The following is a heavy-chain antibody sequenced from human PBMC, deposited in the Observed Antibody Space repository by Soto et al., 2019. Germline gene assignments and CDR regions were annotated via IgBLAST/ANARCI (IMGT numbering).Heavy chain of an antibody. J-gene: IGHJ5*02. CDR1: GGSISSSSYY. Sequence: NPSETLSLTCTVSGGSISSSSYYWGWIRQPPGKGLEWIGSIYYSGSTYCNPSLKSRVTISVDTSKNQFSLKLSSVTAADTAVYYCAIPKGGDHIFDPWGQGTLVTVSS. V-gene: IGHV4-39*01. CDR2: IYYSGST. CDR3: AIPKGGDHIFDP. D-gene: IGHD2-21*02.